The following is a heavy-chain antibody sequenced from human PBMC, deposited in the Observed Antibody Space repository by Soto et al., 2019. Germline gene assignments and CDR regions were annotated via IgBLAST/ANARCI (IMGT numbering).Heavy chain of an antibody. Sequence: GGSLRLSCAASGFTLSGYAMDWVRQAPGKGQKYESGIRNNKKGKYNEKYMQGRFTISKNNTKNTVYLQMGSLRPEDMAVYYCARRARPDFYYMDVWGKGTTVTVSS. D-gene: IGHD6-6*01. CDR3: ARRARPDFYYMDV. V-gene: IGHV3-64*01. J-gene: IGHJ6*03. CDR1: GFTLSGYA. CDR2: IRNNKKGK.